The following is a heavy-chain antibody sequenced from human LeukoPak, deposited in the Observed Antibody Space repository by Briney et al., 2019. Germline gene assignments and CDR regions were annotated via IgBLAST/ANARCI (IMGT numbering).Heavy chain of an antibody. CDR2: ISYDGSNK. CDR3: AKEEQLGPYYYYGMDV. D-gene: IGHD6-13*01. V-gene: IGHV3-30*04. CDR1: GFTFSSYA. J-gene: IGHJ6*02. Sequence: GGSLTLSCAASGFTFSSYAMHWVRQAPGKGLEWVAVISYDGSNKYYADSVKGRFTISRDNSKNTLYLQMNSLRAEDTAVYYCAKEEQLGPYYYYGMDVWGQGTTVTVSS.